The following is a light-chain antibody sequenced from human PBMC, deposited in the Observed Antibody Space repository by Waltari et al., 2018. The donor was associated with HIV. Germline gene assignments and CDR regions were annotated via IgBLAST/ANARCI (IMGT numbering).Light chain of an antibody. CDR3: SSYTSDSTYV. V-gene: IGLV2-14*03. CDR2: HVS. CDR1: SRVVGGYNS. J-gene: IGLJ1*01. Sequence: QSALTQPPSVSGSPGQSITIPCPGTSRVVGGYNSVSWYQQHPGKAPKLMIFHVSNRPSGVSTRFSGSKSGNTASLTISALQAEDEADYYCSSYTSDSTYVFGTGTQVTLL.